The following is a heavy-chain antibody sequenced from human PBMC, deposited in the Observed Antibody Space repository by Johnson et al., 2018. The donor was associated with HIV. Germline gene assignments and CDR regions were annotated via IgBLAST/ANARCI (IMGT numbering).Heavy chain of an antibody. CDR2: INSDGSST. V-gene: IGHV3-74*01. CDR3: ARDTGVNIPGAFDI. D-gene: IGHD7-27*01. J-gene: IGHJ3*02. CDR1: GFTFSNYW. Sequence: VQLVEYGGGLVQPGGSLRLSCAASGFTFSNYWMHWVRQAPGKGLVWVSRINSDGSSTTYADSVKGRFTISRDNAKNTLYLQMNSLRAEDTAVYYCARDTGVNIPGAFDIWGQGTMVTVSS.